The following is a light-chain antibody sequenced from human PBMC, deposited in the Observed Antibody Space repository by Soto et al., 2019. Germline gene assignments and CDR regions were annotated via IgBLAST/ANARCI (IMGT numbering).Light chain of an antibody. Sequence: EFVLTQSPGTLSLSPGERATLSCRASQSPSSSYFAWYQQKPGQAPRLLIYGVSSRATGIPDRFSGRGSGTDFTLTISRLEPEDFAVYFCQHYGTSPLTFGQGTKVDIK. CDR2: GVS. J-gene: IGKJ1*01. CDR1: QSPSSSY. CDR3: QHYGTSPLT. V-gene: IGKV3-20*01.